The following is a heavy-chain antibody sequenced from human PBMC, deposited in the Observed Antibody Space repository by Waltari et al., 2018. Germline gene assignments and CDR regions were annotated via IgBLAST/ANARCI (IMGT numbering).Heavy chain of an antibody. J-gene: IGHJ4*02. CDR2: INAGNGNT. Sequence: QVQLVQSGAEVKKPGASVKVSCKASGYTFTSYAMHWVRKAPGQRLEWMGWINAGNGNTKYSQKSQGRVTITRDTSASTAYMELSSLRSEDTAVYYCARDLVYYYGSGSLHYWGQGTLVTVSS. CDR3: ARDLVYYYGSGSLHY. V-gene: IGHV1-3*01. D-gene: IGHD3-10*01. CDR1: GYTFTSYA.